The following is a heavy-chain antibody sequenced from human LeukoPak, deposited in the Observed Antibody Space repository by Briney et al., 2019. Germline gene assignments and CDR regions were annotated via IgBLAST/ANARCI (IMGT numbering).Heavy chain of an antibody. J-gene: IGHJ4*02. CDR1: GGSFSDYW. D-gene: IGHD3-3*01. Sequence: PSETLSLTCAVYGGSFSDYWWTWIRQSPGKGLEWIGEVNHSGRTNYNPSLKSRVTISVDTSKNQFSLKLSSVTAADTAVYYCASHNYDFWSGYLLYFDYWGQGTLVTVSS. CDR2: VNHSGRT. CDR3: ASHNYDFWSGYLLYFDY. V-gene: IGHV4-34*01.